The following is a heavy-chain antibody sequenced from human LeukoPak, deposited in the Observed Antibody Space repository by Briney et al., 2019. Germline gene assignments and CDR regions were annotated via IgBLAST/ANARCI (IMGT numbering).Heavy chain of an antibody. Sequence: GGSLRLSCAASGFTFRTYTMHWVRQAPGRGLEWVAFIRYDGTDDYYGDSVKGRFTISRDNSKTTLYLQMNSLRTVDTAVYYCAKDEETTYGDYLSLAYWGQGTLVTVSS. CDR3: AKDEETTYGDYLSLAY. CDR1: GFTFRTYT. D-gene: IGHD4-17*01. V-gene: IGHV3-30*02. CDR2: IRYDGTDD. J-gene: IGHJ4*02.